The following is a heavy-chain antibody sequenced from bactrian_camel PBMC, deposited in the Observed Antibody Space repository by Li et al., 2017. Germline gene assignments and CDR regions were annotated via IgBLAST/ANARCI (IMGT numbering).Heavy chain of an antibody. CDR1: ETRTRCM. V-gene: IGHV3-3*01. J-gene: IGHJ7*01. D-gene: IGHD4*01. Sequence: VQLVESGGGSVQAGGSLKLSCAVQHQETRTRCMIGWFRQAPGKERRLVTAIRGIDDFTDTTYVDSVKGRLTISEDKPKNQIFLQMDNLKTEDTAVYYCAAKGPPNLSYYSDYDVCGMDYWGKGTQVTVS. CDR2: IRGIDDFT.